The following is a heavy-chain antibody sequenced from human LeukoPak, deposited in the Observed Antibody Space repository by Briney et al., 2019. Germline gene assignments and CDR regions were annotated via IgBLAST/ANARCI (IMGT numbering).Heavy chain of an antibody. CDR3: ARGIWGVLAYFDC. CDR2: INTDGSST. D-gene: IGHD3-16*01. V-gene: IGHV3-74*01. J-gene: IGHJ4*02. CDR1: GFTFSSYW. Sequence: TGGSLRLSCAASGFTFSSYWMHWVRQAPGKGLVWVSRINTDGSSTSYADSVKGRFTISRDNSKDTLYLQMNSLRDEDTSVYYCARGIWGVLAYFDCWGQGTLVTVSS.